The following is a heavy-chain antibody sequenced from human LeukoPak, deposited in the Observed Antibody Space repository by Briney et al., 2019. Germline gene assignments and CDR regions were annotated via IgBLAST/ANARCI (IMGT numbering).Heavy chain of an antibody. CDR2: IYFTGTT. J-gene: IGHJ3*02. CDR3: ARQLGAYSDPFEI. CDR1: GGSISSSSYY. Sequence: SETLSLTCTVSGGSISSSSYYWGRIRQPPGKGLEWLGSIYFTGTTLYNPSLTSRVTISVDTSKNQFSLRLNSVTAADTAVYYCARQLGAYSDPFEIWGQGTKVTVSS. V-gene: IGHV4-39*01. D-gene: IGHD3-16*01.